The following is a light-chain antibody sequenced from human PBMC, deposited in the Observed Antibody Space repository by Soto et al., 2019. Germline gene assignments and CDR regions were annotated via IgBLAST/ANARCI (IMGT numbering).Light chain of an antibody. Sequence: MTQSPSSLSASVLDIVTMSGRASQNVRSYLNWYQQRPGKAPKLLISETSTLESGVPSRFSGSGSGTDFTLTISCLQSEDFATYYCQQYYSYPRTFGQGTKVDI. J-gene: IGKJ1*01. V-gene: IGKV1-8*01. CDR2: ETS. CDR3: QQYYSYPRT. CDR1: QNVRSY.